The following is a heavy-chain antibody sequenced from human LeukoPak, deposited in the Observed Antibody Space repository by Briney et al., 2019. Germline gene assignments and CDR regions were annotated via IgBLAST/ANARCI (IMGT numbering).Heavy chain of an antibody. V-gene: IGHV3-23*01. CDR1: GFTFSNYV. CDR2: FSSNGVTT. CDR3: ARWNGFGDY. Sequence: PGGSLRLSCAASGFTFSNYVMASVRQSPGKGLEWVSGFSSNGVTTFYADSVKGRFTISRDNSKNMLYLQMNSLRDEDTAVYYCARWNGFGDYWGQGTLVTVSS. J-gene: IGHJ4*02. D-gene: IGHD5-24*01.